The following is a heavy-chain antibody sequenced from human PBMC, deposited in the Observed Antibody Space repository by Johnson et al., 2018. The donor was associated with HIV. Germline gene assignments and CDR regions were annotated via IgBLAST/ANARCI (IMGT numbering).Heavy chain of an antibody. J-gene: IGHJ3*02. Sequence: QMLLVESGGGLVQPGRSLRLSCAASGFTFSSYAMHWVRQAPGKGLEWVAVISYDGSNKYYADSVKGRFTISRDNSKNTLYLQMNSLRAEDTAVYYCATGVVVTAMNDAFDIWGQGTMVTVSS. D-gene: IGHD2-21*02. CDR1: GFTFSSYA. CDR2: ISYDGSNK. V-gene: IGHV3-30*04. CDR3: ATGVVVTAMNDAFDI.